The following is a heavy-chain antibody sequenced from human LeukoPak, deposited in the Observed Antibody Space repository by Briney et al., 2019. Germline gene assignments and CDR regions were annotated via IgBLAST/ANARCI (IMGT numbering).Heavy chain of an antibody. CDR2: IKQAGSEK. V-gene: IGHV3-7*04. Sequence: GGSLRLPCIVSGFTFSSYWMTWVRQAPGKGLEWVANIKQAGSEKYYVDSVKGRFTTSRDNAQNSLYLHMNSLRAEDTAVYYCARGYYDSSGYYYDYWGQGTLVTVSS. CDR1: GFTFSSYW. CDR3: ARGYYDSSGYYYDY. D-gene: IGHD3-22*01. J-gene: IGHJ4*02.